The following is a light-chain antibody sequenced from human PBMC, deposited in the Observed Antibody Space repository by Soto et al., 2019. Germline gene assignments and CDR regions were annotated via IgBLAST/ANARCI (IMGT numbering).Light chain of an antibody. CDR3: QQRSNWLWT. CDR1: QSVSSY. Sequence: EIVLTQSPATLSLSPGERATLSCRASQSVSSYLAWYQQKPGQAPRPLIYDASNRATGIPARFSGSGSGTDCTLTISSLEPEDFAVYYCQQRSNWLWTFGQGTKVDIK. V-gene: IGKV3-11*01. J-gene: IGKJ1*01. CDR2: DAS.